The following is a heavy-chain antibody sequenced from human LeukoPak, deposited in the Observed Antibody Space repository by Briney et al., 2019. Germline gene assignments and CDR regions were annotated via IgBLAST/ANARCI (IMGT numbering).Heavy chain of an antibody. CDR1: GFTLSSYW. CDR3: AREVYGLDY. D-gene: IGHD6-6*01. J-gene: IGHJ4*02. V-gene: IGHV3-7*01. Sequence: PGGSLRLSCAASGFTLSSYWMSWVRQAPGKGLEWVANIKQDGSEKYYVDSVKGRFTISRDNAKNSLYLQMNSLRAEDTAVYYCAREVYGLDYWGQGTLVTVSS. CDR2: IKQDGSEK.